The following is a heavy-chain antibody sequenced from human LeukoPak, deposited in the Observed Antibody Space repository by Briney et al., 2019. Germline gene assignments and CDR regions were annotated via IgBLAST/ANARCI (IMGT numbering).Heavy chain of an antibody. V-gene: IGHV4-39*01. J-gene: IGHJ4*02. Sequence: SETLLLTCNVSGDSISSSNYYWAWIRQPPGKGLEGIGNIYSSGTTHFTQSLRSRLAMSADSSKNQLFLKMISVTAADTAVYYCARHNMDLSDFDFCGQGTLVTVSS. CDR2: IYSSGTT. D-gene: IGHD3-3*01. CDR3: ARHNMDLSDFDF. CDR1: GDSISSSNYY.